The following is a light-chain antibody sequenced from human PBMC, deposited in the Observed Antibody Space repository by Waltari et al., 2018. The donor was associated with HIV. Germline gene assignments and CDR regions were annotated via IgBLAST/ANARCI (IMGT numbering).Light chain of an antibody. Sequence: DIVLTQSPATLSVSPGEGATLSCRARQSVGSNLAWYQQKPCQAPRLLIDGDSTRATGTPARFSGSGSGTEVTLTISSLQSEDFAVYYCQQYSNWPPGPLTFGGGTKVEIK. CDR3: QQYSNWPPGPLT. CDR1: QSVGSN. V-gene: IGKV3-15*01. J-gene: IGKJ4*01. CDR2: GDS.